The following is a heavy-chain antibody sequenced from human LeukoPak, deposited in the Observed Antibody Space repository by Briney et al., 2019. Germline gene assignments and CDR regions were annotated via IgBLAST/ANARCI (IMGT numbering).Heavy chain of an antibody. Sequence: SETLSLTCAVYGGSFSGYYWSWIRQPPGKGLEWIGEINHSGSTNYNPSLKSRVTISVDTSKNQFSLKLSSVTAADMAVYYCARTRRDYGMDVWGQGTTVTVSS. CDR3: ARTRRDYGMDV. J-gene: IGHJ6*02. CDR1: GGSFSGYY. CDR2: INHSGST. V-gene: IGHV4-34*01.